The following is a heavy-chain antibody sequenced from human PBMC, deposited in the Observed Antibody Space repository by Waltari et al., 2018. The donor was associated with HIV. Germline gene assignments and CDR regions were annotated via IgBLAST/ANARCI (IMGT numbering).Heavy chain of an antibody. J-gene: IGHJ6*02. CDR2: ISYDESNK. Sequence: QVQLVESGGGVVQPGRSLSLCCAASGFTVRSYGMHWVRQAPGKGLGWLAVISYDESNKYYADSVKGRFTISRDNSKNTLYLQMNSLRAEDTAVYYCAKPAAMASYGMDVWGQGTTVTVSS. CDR1: GFTVRSYG. CDR3: AKPAAMASYGMDV. D-gene: IGHD5-18*01. V-gene: IGHV3-30*18.